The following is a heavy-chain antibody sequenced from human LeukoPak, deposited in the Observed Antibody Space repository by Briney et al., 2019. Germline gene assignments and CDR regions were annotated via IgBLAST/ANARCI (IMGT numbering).Heavy chain of an antibody. V-gene: IGHV4-59*01. J-gene: IGHJ5*02. Sequence: SETLSLTCTVSGGSISSYYWSWIRQPPGKGLEWIGYIYYSGSTNYNPSLKSRVTISVDTSKNQFSLKLSSVTAADTAVYYCAREIVVVVAATRWFDPSGQGTLVTVSS. CDR2: IYYSGST. CDR3: AREIVVVVAATRWFDP. D-gene: IGHD2-15*01. CDR1: GGSISSYY.